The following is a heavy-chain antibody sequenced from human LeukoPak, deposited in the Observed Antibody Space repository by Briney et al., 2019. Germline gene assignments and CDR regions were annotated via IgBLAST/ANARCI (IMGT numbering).Heavy chain of an antibody. CDR3: ARGGGCSYGYDY. CDR1: GYTFTSYD. V-gene: IGHV1-8*01. D-gene: IGHD5-18*01. Sequence: ASVKVSCKSSGYTFTSYDINWVRQATGQGLEWMGWMNPNSGNTGYAQKFQGRVTMTRNTSISTAYMELSSLRSEDTAVYYCARGGGCSYGYDYWGQGTLVTVSS. J-gene: IGHJ4*02. CDR2: MNPNSGNT.